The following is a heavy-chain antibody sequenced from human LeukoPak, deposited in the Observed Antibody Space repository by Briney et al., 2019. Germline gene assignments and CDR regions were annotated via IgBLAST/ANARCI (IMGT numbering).Heavy chain of an antibody. CDR1: GFSFGGFA. Sequence: GGSLRLSCAASGFSFGGFAMSWVRQAPGKGLEWVTGISGSGASTNYADSVKGRFTTSRDNSMNTVHLQINSLRAEDTAVYYCAEGYRGCSSAYLDSWGQGVLVTVSS. CDR3: AEGYRGCSSAYLDS. CDR2: ISGSGAST. D-gene: IGHD6-19*01. V-gene: IGHV3-23*01. J-gene: IGHJ4*02.